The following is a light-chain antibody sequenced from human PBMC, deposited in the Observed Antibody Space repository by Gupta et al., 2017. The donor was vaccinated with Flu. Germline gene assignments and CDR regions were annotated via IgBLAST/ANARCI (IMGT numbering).Light chain of an antibody. V-gene: IGLV2-14*01. CDR2: EVS. J-gene: IGLJ2*01. CDR1: SSDVGGYNY. Sequence: ITISCTGTSSDVGGYNYVSWYQQHPGKAPKLMIYEVSNRPSGVSNRFSGSKSGNTASLTISGLQAEDETDYYCSSYTSSSTVVFGGGTKLTVL. CDR3: SSYTSSSTVV.